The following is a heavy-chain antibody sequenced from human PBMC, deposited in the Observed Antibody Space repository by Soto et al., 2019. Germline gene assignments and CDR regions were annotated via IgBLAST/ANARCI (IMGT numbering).Heavy chain of an antibody. D-gene: IGHD6-19*01. Sequence: SGGSLRLSCAASGFTFSSYWMSWVRQAPGKGLEWVANIKQDGSEKYYVDSVKGRVTITADKSTSTAYMELSSLRSEDTAVYYYARDGPIAVAGNNPFDYWGQGTLVTVSS. CDR3: ARDGPIAVAGNNPFDY. J-gene: IGHJ4*02. V-gene: IGHV3-7*03. CDR1: GFTFSSYW. CDR2: IKQDGSEK.